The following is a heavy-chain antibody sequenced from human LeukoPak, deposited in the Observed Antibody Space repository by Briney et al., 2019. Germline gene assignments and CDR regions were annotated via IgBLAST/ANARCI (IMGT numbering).Heavy chain of an antibody. CDR1: GGSFSGYY. CDR2: INHSGST. Sequence: PSETLSLTCAVYGGSFSGYYWSWIRQPPGKGLEWVGEINHSGSTNYNPSLKSRVIISVDTSKNQFSLKLSSVTAADTAVYYCARGGEDIVLMVYAATRDMDVWGKGTTVTVSS. J-gene: IGHJ6*03. V-gene: IGHV4-34*01. D-gene: IGHD2-8*01. CDR3: ARGGEDIVLMVYAATRDMDV.